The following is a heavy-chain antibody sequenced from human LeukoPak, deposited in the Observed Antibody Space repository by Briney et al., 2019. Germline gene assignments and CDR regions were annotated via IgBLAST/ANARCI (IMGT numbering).Heavy chain of an antibody. CDR1: GFTFSSYA. V-gene: IGHV3-30-3*01. Sequence: GRSLRLSFAASGFTFSSYAMYWVRQAPGKGLEWVAVISYDGSNKYYADSVKGRFTISRDNSKNTLYLQMNSLRAEDTAVFYCARIITPRTIIRGAFDYWGQGTLVTVSS. CDR2: ISYDGSNK. CDR3: ARIITPRTIIRGAFDY. D-gene: IGHD4-23*01. J-gene: IGHJ4*02.